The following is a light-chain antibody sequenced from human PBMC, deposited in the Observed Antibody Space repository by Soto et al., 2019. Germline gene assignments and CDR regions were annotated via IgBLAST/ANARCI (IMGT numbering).Light chain of an antibody. Sequence: IQMTQSPSTLSAAAGYRVTFTFLSSQSISTWLAWYQQKPGKAPKLLIYKASTLEVGVPSRLSGSGSGTEFTLTISTLQHSDFATYYCQQYNSYPWTFGQGTRVDIK. V-gene: IGKV1-5*03. CDR1: QSISTW. CDR3: QQYNSYPWT. CDR2: KAS. J-gene: IGKJ1*01.